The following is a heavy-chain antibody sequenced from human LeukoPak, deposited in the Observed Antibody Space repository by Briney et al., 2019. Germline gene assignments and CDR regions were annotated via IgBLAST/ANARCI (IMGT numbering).Heavy chain of an antibody. CDR1: GFTFDDYG. Sequence: GSLGLSCAASGFTFDDYGMSWVRPAPGKGLEWVSGINWNGGSTGYADSVKGRFTISRDNAKNSLYLQMNSLRAEDTALYYCARDISLRLGELSFGDDAFDIWGQGTMVTVSS. D-gene: IGHD3-16*02. CDR2: INWNGGST. V-gene: IGHV3-20*04. J-gene: IGHJ3*02. CDR3: ARDISLRLGELSFGDDAFDI.